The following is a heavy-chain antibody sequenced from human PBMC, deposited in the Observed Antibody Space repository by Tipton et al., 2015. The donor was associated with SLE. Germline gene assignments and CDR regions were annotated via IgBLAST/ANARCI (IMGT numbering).Heavy chain of an antibody. CDR2: IYYSGSS. CDR1: GGSISSSSYY. J-gene: IGHJ3*02. CDR3: ARQDGRVFYDSDEGAFDI. D-gene: IGHD3-22*01. Sequence: TLSLTCTVSGGSISSSSYYWGWIRQPPGKGLEWIGSIYYSGSSYYNPSLTSRVTISVDTSNNQFSLRLSSVTAADTAVYYCARQDGRVFYDSDEGAFDIWGQGTMITVSS. V-gene: IGHV4-39*01.